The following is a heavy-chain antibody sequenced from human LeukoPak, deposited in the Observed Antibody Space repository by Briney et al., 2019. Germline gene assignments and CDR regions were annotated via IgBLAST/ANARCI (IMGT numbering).Heavy chain of an antibody. J-gene: IGHJ3*02. CDR1: GGSISSYY. Sequence: PSETLSLTCTVSGGSISSYYWSWIRQPPGKGLEWIGYIYYSGSTNYNPSLKSRVTISVDTSKNQFSLKLSSVTAADTAVYYCERVDHGVGLAPMESAFAIWGQGTMVTVSS. CDR2: IYYSGST. D-gene: IGHD3-10*01. CDR3: ERVDHGVGLAPMESAFAI. V-gene: IGHV4-59*01.